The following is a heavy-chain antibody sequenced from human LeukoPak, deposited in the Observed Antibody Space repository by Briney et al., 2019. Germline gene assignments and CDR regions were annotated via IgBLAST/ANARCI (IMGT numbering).Heavy chain of an antibody. Sequence: PGGALRLSCAASGFTFCSYEMKWVRQATGKGLEKVSHISSGGSTTYYADSVKSRFTISRDNAKNPLYLQMNSLRAEDTAVYYCARVQQPSGIQGYYYGMDVWGQGTTVTVSS. D-gene: IGHD6-13*01. J-gene: IGHJ6*02. CDR3: ARVQQPSGIQGYYYGMDV. V-gene: IGHV3-48*03. CDR1: GFTFCSYE. CDR2: ISSGGSTT.